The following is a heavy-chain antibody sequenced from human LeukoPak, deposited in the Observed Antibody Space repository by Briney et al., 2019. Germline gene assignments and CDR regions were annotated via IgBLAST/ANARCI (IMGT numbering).Heavy chain of an antibody. CDR1: GFTFSSYW. D-gene: IGHD3-10*01. CDR3: ARRSLLDYYYYMDV. CDR2: INTDGSST. J-gene: IGHJ6*03. Sequence: GGSLRLSCAASGFTFSSYWMHWVRQAPGKGLVWVSRINTDGSSTSYADSVKGRFTISRDNAKNTLYLQMNSLRAEDTAVYYCARRSLLDYYYYMDVWGKGTTVTVSS. V-gene: IGHV3-74*01.